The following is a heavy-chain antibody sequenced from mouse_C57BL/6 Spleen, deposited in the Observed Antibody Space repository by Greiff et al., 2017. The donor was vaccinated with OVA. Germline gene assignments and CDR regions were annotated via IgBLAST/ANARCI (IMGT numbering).Heavy chain of an antibody. J-gene: IGHJ3*01. CDR1: GFTFSNYW. Sequence: DVKLQESGGGLVQPGGSMKLSCVASGFTFSNYWMNWVRQSPEKGLEWVAQIRLKSDNYATHYAESVKGRFTISRDDSKSSVYLQMNNLRAEDTGIYYCTVFAYWGQGTLVTVSA. CDR3: TVFAY. CDR2: IRLKSDNYAT. V-gene: IGHV6-3*01.